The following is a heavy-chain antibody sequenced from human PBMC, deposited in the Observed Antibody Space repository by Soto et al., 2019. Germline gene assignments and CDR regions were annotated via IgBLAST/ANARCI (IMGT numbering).Heavy chain of an antibody. Sequence: QLQLQESGPGLVKPSETLSLTCTVSGGSISSSSYYWGWIRQPPGKGLEWIGSIYYSGSTYYNPSLKSRVTISVDTSKNQFSLKLSSVTAADTAVYYCARPSVQLWSEFVDWGQGTLVTVSS. CDR1: GGSISSSSYY. CDR3: ARPSVQLWSEFVD. D-gene: IGHD5-18*01. V-gene: IGHV4-39*01. CDR2: IYYSGST. J-gene: IGHJ4*02.